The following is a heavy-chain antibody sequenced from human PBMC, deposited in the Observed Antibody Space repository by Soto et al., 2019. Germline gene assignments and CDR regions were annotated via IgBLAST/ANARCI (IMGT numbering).Heavy chain of an antibody. V-gene: IGHV3-48*02. CDR1: GFTFSSYS. J-gene: IGHJ6*02. CDR2: ISSSSSTI. CDR3: ARDPRDEDIVVVPAAMLYYYYGMDV. D-gene: IGHD2-2*01. Sequence: GGSLRLSCAASGFTFSSYSMNWVRQAPGKGLEWVSYISSSSSTIYYADSVKGRFTISRDNAKNSLYLQMNSLRDEDTAVYYCARDPRDEDIVVVPAAMLYYYYGMDVWGQGTTVTVSS.